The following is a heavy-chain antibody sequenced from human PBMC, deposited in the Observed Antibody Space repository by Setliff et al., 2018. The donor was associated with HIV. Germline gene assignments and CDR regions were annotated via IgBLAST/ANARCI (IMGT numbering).Heavy chain of an antibody. CDR1: GGSFSGYC. CDR3: ARMYSGYDWSPAGARTRYFDY. CDR2: IQHSGRT. J-gene: IGHJ4*02. V-gene: IGHV4-34*01. D-gene: IGHD5-12*01. Sequence: SETLSLTCAVYGGSFSGYCWSWIRQPPGKGLEWIGEIQHSGRTNYNPSLKSRVTISVDTSKNQFSLKLSSVTAADTAVYYCARMYSGYDWSPAGARTRYFDYWGQGTLVTVSS.